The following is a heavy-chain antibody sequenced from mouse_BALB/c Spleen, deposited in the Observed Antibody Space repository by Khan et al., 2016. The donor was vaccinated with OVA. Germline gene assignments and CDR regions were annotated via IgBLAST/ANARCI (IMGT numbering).Heavy chain of an antibody. CDR1: GYTFTDYS. J-gene: IGHJ3*01. D-gene: IGHD3-1*01. CDR2: IFPNTGDT. Sequence: VRLQQSGPEVVKPGTSVKMSCRASGYTFTDYSLDWVKQSHGKSLEWIGYIFPNTGDTVYNQKFKTKATLTVNISSSTDHLELRSLTSEDSAVNYSARSGYGSFAYWGQGTLVTVSA. CDR3: ARSGYGSFAY. V-gene: IGHV1S29*02.